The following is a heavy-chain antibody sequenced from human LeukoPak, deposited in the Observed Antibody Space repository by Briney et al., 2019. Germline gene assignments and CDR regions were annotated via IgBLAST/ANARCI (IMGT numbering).Heavy chain of an antibody. J-gene: IGHJ4*02. Sequence: SETLSLTCTVSGGSISNYYWSWIRQPAGKGLEWIGRIYTSGSTNYNPSLKSRVTMSVDTSKNQFSLKLSSVTAADTAVYYCAREGIVGATLFDYWGQGTLVTVSS. V-gene: IGHV4-4*07. D-gene: IGHD1-26*01. CDR2: IYTSGST. CDR1: GGSISNYY. CDR3: AREGIVGATLFDY.